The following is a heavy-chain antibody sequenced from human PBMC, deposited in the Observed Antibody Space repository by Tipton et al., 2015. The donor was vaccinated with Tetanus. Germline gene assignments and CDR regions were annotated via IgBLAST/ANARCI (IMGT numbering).Heavy chain of an antibody. J-gene: IGHJ4*02. CDR1: GVSVTTYH. CDR3: ARGPSYSGAWYHY. D-gene: IGHD6-19*01. CDR2: ITDTGRT. Sequence: TLSLTCNVSGVSVTTYHWSWIRQPPGKGLEWIGYITDTGRTSYSPSLRNRLTISIDTSKTHFSLRLDSVAPADTAIYYCARGPSYSGAWYHYWGQGAMVTVSP. V-gene: IGHV4-59*02.